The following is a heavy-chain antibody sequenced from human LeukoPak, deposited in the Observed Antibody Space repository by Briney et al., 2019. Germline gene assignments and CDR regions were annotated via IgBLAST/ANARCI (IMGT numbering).Heavy chain of an antibody. Sequence: PGGSLRLSCAASGFTFSSYAMSWVRQAPGKGLEWVSYISSSSSTIYYADSVTGRFTISRDNAKNSLYLQMNSLSAEDTAVYYCARAQKYSYDAFDIWGQGTMVTVSS. CDR2: ISSSSSTI. D-gene: IGHD4-11*01. CDR3: ARAQKYSYDAFDI. J-gene: IGHJ3*02. V-gene: IGHV3-48*04. CDR1: GFTFSSYA.